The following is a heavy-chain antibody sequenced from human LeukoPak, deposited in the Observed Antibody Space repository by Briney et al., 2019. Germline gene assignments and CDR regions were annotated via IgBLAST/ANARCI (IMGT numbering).Heavy chain of an antibody. CDR1: GGSISSSTYY. Sequence: SETLSLTCTVSGGSISSSTYYWGWIRQPPGKGLEWIGSIYYRGNSYYNPSLKSRVTISVDTSKNQFSLKLSSVTAADTAVYYCARGRTVRGVIKFYYYMDVWGKGTTVTVSS. V-gene: IGHV4-39*07. D-gene: IGHD3-10*01. CDR2: IYYRGNS. CDR3: ARGRTVRGVIKFYYYMDV. J-gene: IGHJ6*03.